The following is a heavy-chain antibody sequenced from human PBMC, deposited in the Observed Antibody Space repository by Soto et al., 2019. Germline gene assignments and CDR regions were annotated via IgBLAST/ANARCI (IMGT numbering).Heavy chain of an antibody. V-gene: IGHV3-21*04. CDR2: ISTSSSYI. J-gene: IGHJ3*02. CDR3: AREYIFAGYYVGYAFDI. CDR1: GFTFSSYS. Sequence: GGSLRLSCAASGFTFSSYSMNWVRQAPGKGLEWVASISTSSSYIYYRDSVKGRFTISSDKAKNTLYLQMNSLKAEDTAVYYCAREYIFAGYYVGYAFDIWGQGTMVTVSS. D-gene: IGHD3-9*01.